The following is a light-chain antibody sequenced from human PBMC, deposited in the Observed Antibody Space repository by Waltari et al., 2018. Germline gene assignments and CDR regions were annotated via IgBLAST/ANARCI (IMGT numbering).Light chain of an antibody. V-gene: IGLV3-25*03. J-gene: IGLJ3*02. CDR1: ALPKQN. Sequence: SYELTQPPSVSVSPGQTARITCPGNALPKQNAYWYQQKPGQAPVLVIYNDSERPSGIPERFSGSSSGTTVTLTISGVQAEDEADYYCQSADSSGTWVFGGGTKLTVL. CDR3: QSADSSGTWV. CDR2: NDS.